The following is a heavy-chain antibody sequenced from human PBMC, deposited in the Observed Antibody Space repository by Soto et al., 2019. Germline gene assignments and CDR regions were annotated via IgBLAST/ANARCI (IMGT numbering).Heavy chain of an antibody. J-gene: IGHJ4*02. D-gene: IGHD2-2*01. CDR1: GFTFSSYA. CDR3: AKGGGGAVVPVAIDS. V-gene: IGHV3-23*01. CDR2: ISGSGDTT. Sequence: EVQWLESGGGLVQPGWSLRLSWAASGFTFSSYAMSWVRQAPGKGLEWVSVISGSGDTTYYADSVKGRFTISRDNSKNTLYLQMNSLRAEDTAVDYCAKGGGGAVVPVAIDSWGQGTLVTVSS.